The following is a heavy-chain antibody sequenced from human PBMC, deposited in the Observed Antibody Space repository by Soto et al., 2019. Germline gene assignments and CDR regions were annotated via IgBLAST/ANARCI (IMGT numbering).Heavy chain of an antibody. CDR3: AKDSMDSGYDDYLDF. Sequence: GGSLRLSCAASGLAFSAFGMLWVRQTPGKGLELVAFISSHGDKRYYGDSVQGRFTVSRDVSKNTLYLQMTSLRPEDTAVYHCAKDSMDSGYDDYLDFWGQG. D-gene: IGHD5-12*01. J-gene: IGHJ4*02. CDR2: ISSHGDKR. V-gene: IGHV3-30*18. CDR1: GLAFSAFG.